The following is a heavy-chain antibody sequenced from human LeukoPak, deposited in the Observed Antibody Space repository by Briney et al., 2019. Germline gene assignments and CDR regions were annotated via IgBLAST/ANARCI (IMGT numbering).Heavy chain of an antibody. V-gene: IGHV3-23*01. Sequence: ETLSLTCTVSGGSISSYYWSWIRQPPGKGLEWVSAISNNGGYTCYADSVQGRFTISRDNSKSTLCLQMNSLRAEDTAVYYCAKQLGYCSDGSCYFPYWGQGTLVTVSS. J-gene: IGHJ4*02. CDR2: ISNNGGYT. CDR1: GGSISSYY. D-gene: IGHD2-15*01. CDR3: AKQLGYCSDGSCYFPY.